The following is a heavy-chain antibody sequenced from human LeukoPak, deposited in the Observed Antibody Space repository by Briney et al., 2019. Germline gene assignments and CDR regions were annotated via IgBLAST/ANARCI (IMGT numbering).Heavy chain of an antibody. CDR3: ARDIVPNYYDSSALGY. D-gene: IGHD3-22*01. Sequence: GSLRLSCAASGFTFNSYAMHWVRQAPGKGLEWVAVRAYDGSNKYYADSVKGRFTISRDNSKNTLYLQMNSLRAEDTAVYYCARDIVPNYYDSSALGYWGQGTLVTVSS. CDR2: RAYDGSNK. J-gene: IGHJ4*02. V-gene: IGHV3-30-3*01. CDR1: GFTFNSYA.